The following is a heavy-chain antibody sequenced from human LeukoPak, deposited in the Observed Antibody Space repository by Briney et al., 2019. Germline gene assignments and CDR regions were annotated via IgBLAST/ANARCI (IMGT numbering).Heavy chain of an antibody. V-gene: IGHV4-39*01. Sequence: SETLSLTCTVSGGSISSSSYYWGWIRQPPGKGLEWLGSIYYSGSTYYNPSLKSRVTISVDTSKNQFSLKLSSVTAADTAVYYCARTQAVLLWFGESTGASFDPWGQGTLVTVSS. CDR1: GGSISSSSYY. CDR3: ARTQAVLLWFGESTGASFDP. D-gene: IGHD3-10*01. J-gene: IGHJ5*02. CDR2: IYYSGST.